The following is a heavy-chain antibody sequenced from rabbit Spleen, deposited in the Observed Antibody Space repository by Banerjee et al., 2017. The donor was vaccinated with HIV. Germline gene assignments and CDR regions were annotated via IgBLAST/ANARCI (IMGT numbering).Heavy chain of an antibody. CDR1: GIDFSSSYW. V-gene: IGHV1S40*01. J-gene: IGHJ4*01. CDR2: INSGSSGSI. CDR3: ARDGAGGSYFAL. Sequence: QSLEESGGGLVKPGASLTLTCKASGIDFSSSYWICWVRQAPGKGLEWIGCINSGSSGSIYYASWATGRVTISKTSSTTVTLQMTSLTAADTATYFCARDGAGGSYFALWGPGTLVTVS. D-gene: IGHD8-1*01.